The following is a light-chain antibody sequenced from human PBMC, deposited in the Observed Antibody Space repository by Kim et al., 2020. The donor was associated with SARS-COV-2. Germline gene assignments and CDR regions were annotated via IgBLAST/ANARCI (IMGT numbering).Light chain of an antibody. V-gene: IGKV3D-15*01. CDR3: QQYYTWSALT. CDR1: QSVRSS. CDR2: DAS. J-gene: IGKJ4*01. Sequence: PGERATLSCRARQSVRSSLAWYQQKPGQAPRLLIYDASIRAAGVPARFTGSGSGTEFTLTISSLQSEDFAIYFCQQYYTWSALTFGGGTKVDIK.